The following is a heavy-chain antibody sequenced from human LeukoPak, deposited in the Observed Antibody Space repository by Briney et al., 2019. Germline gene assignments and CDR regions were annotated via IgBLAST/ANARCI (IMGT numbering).Heavy chain of an antibody. CDR2: INHSGST. CDR1: GGSFSGYY. V-gene: IGHV4-34*01. D-gene: IGHD3-9*01. CDR3: ARAEYYDILTGYYNSLDAFDI. J-gene: IGHJ3*02. Sequence: SETLSLTCAVYGGSFSGYYWSWIRQPPGKGLEWIGEINHSGSTNYNPSLKSRVTISVDTSKNQLSLKLSSVTAADTAVYYCARAEYYDILTGYYNSLDAFDIWGQGTMVTVSS.